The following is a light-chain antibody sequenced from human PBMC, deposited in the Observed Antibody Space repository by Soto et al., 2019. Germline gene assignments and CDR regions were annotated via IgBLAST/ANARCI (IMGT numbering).Light chain of an antibody. CDR2: GAS. Sequence: DIQLTQSPIFLSASVGERVTISCRASQAIFNHLAWYQQKPGKAPNLLIFGASTLQSGVPSMFSGSGAGKEFTLTISSLQPEDFATYYCQQLINLPLTCGQGNKLEIK. CDR1: QAIFNH. J-gene: IGKJ2*01. CDR3: QQLINLPLT. V-gene: IGKV1-9*01.